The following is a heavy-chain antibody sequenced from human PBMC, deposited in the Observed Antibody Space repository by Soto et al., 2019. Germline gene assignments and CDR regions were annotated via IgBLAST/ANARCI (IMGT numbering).Heavy chain of an antibody. CDR2: IIPIFGTA. CDR1: GGTFSSYA. V-gene: IGHV1-69*05. CDR3: ARGHNWHYFPFDY. J-gene: IGHJ4*02. D-gene: IGHD1-7*01. Sequence: QVQLVQSGAEVKKPGSSVKVSCKASGGTFSSYAISWVRQAPGQGLEWMGGIIPIFGTANYAQKFQGRVRFTTDXXTSTAYMELSSLRSEDTAVYYCARGHNWHYFPFDYWGQGTLVTVSS.